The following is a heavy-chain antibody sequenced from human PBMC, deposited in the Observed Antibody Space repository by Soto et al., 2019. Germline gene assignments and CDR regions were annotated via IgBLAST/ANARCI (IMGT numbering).Heavy chain of an antibody. D-gene: IGHD1-1*01. CDR3: ACYFASSSFYWYSDHRDLHAF. J-gene: IGHJ2*01. CDR1: GYSFTRYY. CDR2: INPSGGST. V-gene: IGHV1-46*01. Sequence: GAAVKVSCKASGYSFTRYYMHWVRQAPGQELEWMGIINPSGGSTSYAQKFQGRVTMTRDKSTSTVYMELSSLRSEDTAVYYCACYFASSSFYWYSDHRDLHAFWGR.